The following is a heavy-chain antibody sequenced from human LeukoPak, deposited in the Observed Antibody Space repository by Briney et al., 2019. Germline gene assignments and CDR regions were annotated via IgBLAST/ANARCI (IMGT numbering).Heavy chain of an antibody. D-gene: IGHD6-25*01. CDR1: GFTFSSYG. Sequence: GGSLRLSCAASGFTFSSYGMHWVRQAPGKGLEWVAVISYDGSNKYYADSVKGRFTISRDNSKNTLYLQMNSLRAEDTAVYYCARSGRYYYYYMDVWGKGTTVTVSS. V-gene: IGHV3-30*03. CDR2: ISYDGSNK. CDR3: ARSGRYYYYYMDV. J-gene: IGHJ6*03.